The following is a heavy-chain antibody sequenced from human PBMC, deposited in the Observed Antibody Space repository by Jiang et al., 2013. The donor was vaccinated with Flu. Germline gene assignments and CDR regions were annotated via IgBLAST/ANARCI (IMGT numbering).Heavy chain of an antibody. CDR3: ARSRRSSGYYGGYSY. D-gene: IGHD6-19*01. Sequence: GAEVKKPGASVKVSCKASDYTLSNNDISWVRQAPGQGLEWMGWISVYNGNTNYAQKFQGRVTMTTDTSTSTVYMELRSLRSDDTAVYYCARSRRSSGYYGGYSYWGQGTLVTVSS. V-gene: IGHV1-18*01. CDR1: DYTLSNND. CDR2: ISVYNGNT. J-gene: IGHJ4*02.